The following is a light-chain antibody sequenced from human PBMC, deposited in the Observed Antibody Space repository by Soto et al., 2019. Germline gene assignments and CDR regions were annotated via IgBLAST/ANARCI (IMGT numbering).Light chain of an antibody. Sequence: QSALTQPASVSGSPGQSITISCTGTSSDVGGYNDVSWYQQHPGKAPKLMIYDVSNRPSGVSNRCSGSKSGNTASLTISGLQAEDEADYYCSSYTSSSTVFGTGTKLTVL. V-gene: IGLV2-14*01. CDR1: SSDVGGYND. CDR3: SSYTSSSTV. CDR2: DVS. J-gene: IGLJ1*01.